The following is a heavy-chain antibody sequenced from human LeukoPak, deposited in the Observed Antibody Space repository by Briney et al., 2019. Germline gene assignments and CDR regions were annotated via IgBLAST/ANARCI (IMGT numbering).Heavy chain of an antibody. CDR3: ARDGDGGYAQGLDY. D-gene: IGHD5-12*01. V-gene: IGHV1-46*01. CDR1: GYTFTNFG. CDR2: INPSGGST. Sequence: ASVKVSCKASGYTFTNFGISWIRQAPGQGLEWMGIINPSGGSTSYAQKFQGRVTMTRDTSTSTVYMELSSLRSEDTAVYYCARDGDGGYAQGLDYWGQGTLVTVSS. J-gene: IGHJ4*02.